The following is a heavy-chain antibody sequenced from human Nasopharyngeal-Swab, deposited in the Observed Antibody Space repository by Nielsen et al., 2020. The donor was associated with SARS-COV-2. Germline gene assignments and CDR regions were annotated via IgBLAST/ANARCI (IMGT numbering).Heavy chain of an antibody. J-gene: IGHJ4*02. CDR1: GFTFSDYY. CDR2: ISSSSSYT. V-gene: IGHV3-11*05. CDR3: ARDKDGFDC. Sequence: GGSLRLSCAASGFTFSDYYISWIRQAPGKGLEWVSYISSSSSYTNYADSVKGRFTISRDNAKNSLYLQMNSLRAEDTAVYYCARDKDGFDCWGQGTLVTVSS.